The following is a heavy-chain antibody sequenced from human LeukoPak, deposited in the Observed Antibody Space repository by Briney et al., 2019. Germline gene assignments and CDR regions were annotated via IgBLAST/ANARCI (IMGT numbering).Heavy chain of an antibody. V-gene: IGHV3-30*04. D-gene: IGHD1-26*01. CDR2: ISYDGSNK. CDR1: GFTFSSYT. J-gene: IGHJ6*03. CDR3: ARGNQRSDSYYYYYMDV. Sequence: HPGGSLRLSCAASGFTFSSYTMHWGRAAPGQGLEWVAVISYDGSNKYYADSVKGRFTISSDNSKNTLYLQMNSLRAEDTAVYYCARGNQRSDSYYYYYMDVWGKGTTVTVSS.